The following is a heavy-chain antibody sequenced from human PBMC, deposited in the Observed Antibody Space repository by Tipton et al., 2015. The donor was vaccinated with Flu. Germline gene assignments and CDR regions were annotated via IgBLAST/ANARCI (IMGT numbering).Heavy chain of an antibody. J-gene: IGHJ5*02. Sequence: TLSLTCAVSGYSIRSSNYYWGWIRQPPGKGLEWIGNIFHSGNSYHNPSLKSRLTMSVETSKNQFSLKLSSVTAADTAVYYCARGRRVGVATGWFDPWGQGTLVTVSS. CDR3: ARGRRVGVATGWFDP. CDR2: IFHSGNS. D-gene: IGHD1-26*01. V-gene: IGHV4-38-2*01. CDR1: GYSIRSSNYY.